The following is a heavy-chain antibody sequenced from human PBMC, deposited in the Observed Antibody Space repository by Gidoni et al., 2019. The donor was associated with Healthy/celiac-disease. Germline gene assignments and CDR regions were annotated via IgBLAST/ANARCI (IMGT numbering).Heavy chain of an antibody. Sequence: QVQLVQSGAEVKKPGASVKVSCKASGYTFTGYYMHWVRQAPGQGLEWMGWINPNSGGTNYAQKFQGRVTMTRDTSISTAYMELSRLRSDDTAVYYCASSHYDFWSGYKRDGVYYYYGMDVWGQGTTVTVSS. CDR1: GYTFTGYY. V-gene: IGHV1-2*02. J-gene: IGHJ6*02. CDR3: ASSHYDFWSGYKRDGVYYYYGMDV. D-gene: IGHD3-3*01. CDR2: INPNSGGT.